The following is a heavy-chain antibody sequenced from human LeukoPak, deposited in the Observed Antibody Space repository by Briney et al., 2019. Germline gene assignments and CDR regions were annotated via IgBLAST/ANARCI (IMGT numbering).Heavy chain of an antibody. CDR3: ARVSSGITHND. CDR2: ISSSSNSI. V-gene: IGHV3-21*01. D-gene: IGHD3-10*01. CDR1: GFTFSSYS. J-gene: IGHJ4*02. Sequence: GGSLRLSCAASGFTFSSYSMNWVRQAPGKGLKWVSSISSSSNSIYYAGSVKGRFTISRDNAKNSLYLQMNSLRAEDTAVYFCARVSSGITHNDWGQGTLVTVSS.